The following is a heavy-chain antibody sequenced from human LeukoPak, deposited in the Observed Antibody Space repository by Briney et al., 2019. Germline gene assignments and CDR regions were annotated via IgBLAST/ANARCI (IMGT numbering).Heavy chain of an antibody. CDR2: NNHSGST. J-gene: IGHJ1*01. Sequence: PSETLSLTCAVYGGSFSGYYWSWIRQPPGKGLEWIGENNHSGSTNYNPSLKSRVTISVDTSKNQFSLKLSSVTAADTAVYYCARGSLGYLVPFQHWGRGTLVTVSS. CDR1: GGSFSGYY. V-gene: IGHV4-34*01. CDR3: ARGSLGYLVPFQH. D-gene: IGHD6-6*01.